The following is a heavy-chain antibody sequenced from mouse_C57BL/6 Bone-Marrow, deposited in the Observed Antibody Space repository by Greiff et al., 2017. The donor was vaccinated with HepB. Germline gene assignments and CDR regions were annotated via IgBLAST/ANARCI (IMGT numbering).Heavy chain of an antibody. Sequence: DVQLVESGGGLVKPGGSLILSCAASGFTFSSYAMSWVRQTPEKRLEWVATISDGGSYTYYPDNVKGRFTISRDNAKNNLYLQMSHLKSEDTAMYYCAREDYSNLAWFAYWGQGTLVTVSA. V-gene: IGHV5-4*01. CDR3: AREDYSNLAWFAY. CDR1: GFTFSSYA. D-gene: IGHD2-5*01. J-gene: IGHJ3*01. CDR2: ISDGGSYT.